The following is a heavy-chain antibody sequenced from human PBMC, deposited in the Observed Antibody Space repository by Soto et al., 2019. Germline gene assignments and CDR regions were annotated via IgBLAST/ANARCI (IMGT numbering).Heavy chain of an antibody. Sequence: SETLSLTCTVSGGSISSYCWSWIRQPAGEGLEWVGYIDYSGSTTYNPSLKSRVTISVDTSKNQFSLKLSSVTAADEAVYYCAREGSYYDFWSGHSRDAFDIGVQGKMVT. V-gene: IGHV4-59*01. CDR1: GGSISSYC. CDR3: AREGSYYDFWSGHSRDAFDI. J-gene: IGHJ3*02. CDR2: IDYSGST. D-gene: IGHD3-3*01.